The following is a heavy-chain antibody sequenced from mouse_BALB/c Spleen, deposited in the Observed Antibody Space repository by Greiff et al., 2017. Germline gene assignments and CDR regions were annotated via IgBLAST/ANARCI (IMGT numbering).Heavy chain of an antibody. CDR1: GYTFTNYW. D-gene: IGHD2-10*02. J-gene: IGHJ3*01. Sequence: VQLQQSGAELVRPGTSVKISCKASGYTFTNYWLGWVKQRPGHGLEWIGDIYPGGGYTNYNEKFKGKATLTADTSSSTAYMQLSSLTSEDSAVYFCAREEEYGNYGGFAYWGQGTLVTVSA. CDR3: AREEEYGNYGGFAY. V-gene: IGHV1-63*02. CDR2: IYPGGGYT.